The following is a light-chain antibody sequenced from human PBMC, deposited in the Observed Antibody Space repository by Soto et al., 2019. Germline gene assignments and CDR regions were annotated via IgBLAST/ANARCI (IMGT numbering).Light chain of an antibody. V-gene: IGLV2-8*01. CDR3: SSFVGGNIDV. CDR2: DVS. Sequence: QSVLTQPPSASGCPGQSVTISCTGTSSDVGGYDFVAWHQQHPGKAPRLMIYDVSKRPSGVPDRFSGSKSGYTASLTVSGLQAEDEADYYCSSFVGGNIDVFGTGTKVTVL. J-gene: IGLJ1*01. CDR1: SSDVGGYDF.